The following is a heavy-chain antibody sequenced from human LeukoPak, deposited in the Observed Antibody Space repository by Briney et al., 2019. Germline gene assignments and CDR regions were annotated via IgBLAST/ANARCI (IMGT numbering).Heavy chain of an antibody. Sequence: LEASVKVSCKASGYTFTGYYMHWVRQAPGQGLEWMGWINPNSGGTNYAQKFQGGVTMTRDTSISTAYMELSRLTSDDTAVYYCARGEVAGTPWTVYDYWGQGTLVTVSS. J-gene: IGHJ4*02. V-gene: IGHV1-2*03. CDR2: INPNSGGT. D-gene: IGHD6-19*01. CDR3: ARGEVAGTPWTVYDY. CDR1: GYTFTGYY.